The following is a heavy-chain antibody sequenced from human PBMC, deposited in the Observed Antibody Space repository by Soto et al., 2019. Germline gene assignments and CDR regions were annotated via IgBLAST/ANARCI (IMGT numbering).Heavy chain of an antibody. CDR3: ARDSGRKYQLALYYSYYYYMDV. D-gene: IGHD3-10*01. Sequence: QVQLQESGPGLVKPSQTLSLTCTVSGGSISSGGYYWSWIRQHPGKGLEWIGYIYYSGSTYYNPSLKSRVTISVDTSKNQFSLKLSSVTAADTAVYYCARDSGRKYQLALYYSYYYYMDVWGKGTTVTVSS. CDR2: IYYSGST. V-gene: IGHV4-31*03. J-gene: IGHJ6*03. CDR1: GGSISSGGYY.